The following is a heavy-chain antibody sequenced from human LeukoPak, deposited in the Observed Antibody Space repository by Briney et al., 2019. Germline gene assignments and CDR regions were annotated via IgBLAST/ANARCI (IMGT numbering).Heavy chain of an antibody. CDR2: IWHDGSNK. J-gene: IGHJ6*03. D-gene: IGHD5-24*01. CDR3: AKDGDAYTEFYYYYMDV. Sequence: GRSLRLSCAASGFTFSDYGLHWVRQAPGKGLEWVALIWHDGSNKYYADSVMGRFTISRDNSKNTVYLQMNSLRAEDTAMYYCAKDGDAYTEFYYYYMDVWGNGTTVTVSS. V-gene: IGHV3-33*06. CDR1: GFTFSDYG.